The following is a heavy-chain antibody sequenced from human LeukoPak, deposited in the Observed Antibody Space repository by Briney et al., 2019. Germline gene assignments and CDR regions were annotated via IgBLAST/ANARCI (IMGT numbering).Heavy chain of an antibody. CDR2: INPNSGGT. CDR1: GYTFTGYY. CDR3: ARESVDIVATSFDY. J-gene: IGHJ4*02. V-gene: IGHV1-2*02. D-gene: IGHD5-12*01. Sequence: ASVKVSCKASGYTFTGYYMHWVRQAPGQGLEWMAWINPNSGGTNYAQKFQGRVTMTRDTSISTAYMELSRLRSDDTAVYYCARESVDIVATSFDYWGQGTLVTVSS.